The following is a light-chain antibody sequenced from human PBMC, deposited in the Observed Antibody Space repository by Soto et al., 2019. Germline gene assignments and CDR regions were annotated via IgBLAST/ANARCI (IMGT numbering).Light chain of an antibody. CDR2: NNN. Sequence: QAVLTQPPSASGTPGQRVTISCSGSSSNIGSNSVNWYQQLPGTAPKLLIYNNNQLPSGVPDRFSGSKSGTSASLAISGLQSEDESDYYCAAWDDRLDGPIFGTGTKLTVL. CDR3: AAWDDRLDGPI. CDR1: SSNIGSNS. J-gene: IGLJ1*01. V-gene: IGLV1-44*01.